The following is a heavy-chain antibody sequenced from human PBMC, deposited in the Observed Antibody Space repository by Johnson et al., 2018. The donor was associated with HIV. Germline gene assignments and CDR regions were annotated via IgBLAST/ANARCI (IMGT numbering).Heavy chain of an antibody. J-gene: IGHJ3*02. Sequence: VQLLESGGGLVQPGGSLRLSCAASGFTVSSYYMNWVRQAPGKGLEWVSVIYSGGSTNYADSVKDRFTISRDNSKNTLYLQMNSLRAEDTAVYCCASLYVFDIWGQGTMVTVSS. CDR1: GFTVSSYY. V-gene: IGHV3-66*01. CDR2: IYSGGST. CDR3: ASLYVFDI.